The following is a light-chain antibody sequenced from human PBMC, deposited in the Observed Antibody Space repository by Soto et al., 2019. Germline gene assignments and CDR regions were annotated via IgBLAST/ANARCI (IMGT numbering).Light chain of an antibody. J-gene: IGKJ2*01. CDR1: QSLSSD. V-gene: IGKV3-15*01. CDR3: QQYNNWPPT. Sequence: EMVMTQSPATLSVSPGERAIVSCRATQSLSSDLAWYQQRPGQAPGLLIFGASTRATGIPARFSGSGSGTEFTLTVSSLQSVDFAIYYCQQYNNWPPTFGQGTKLEIK. CDR2: GAS.